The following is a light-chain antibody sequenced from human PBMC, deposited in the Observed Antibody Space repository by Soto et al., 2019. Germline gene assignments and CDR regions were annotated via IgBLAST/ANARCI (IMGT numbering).Light chain of an antibody. Sequence: DIQMTQSPSSLSASVGDRVTITCRASQSISSYLNWYQQKPGKAPKLLIYAASSLQSGVPSRFSGSGSGTDFTLTIRSLQTEDFATYYCQPSYSTPLFTFGPGTKVDIK. V-gene: IGKV1-39*01. J-gene: IGKJ3*01. CDR1: QSISSY. CDR2: AAS. CDR3: QPSYSTPLFT.